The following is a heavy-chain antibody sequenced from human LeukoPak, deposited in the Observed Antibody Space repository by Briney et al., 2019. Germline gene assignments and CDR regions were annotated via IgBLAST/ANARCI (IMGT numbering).Heavy chain of an antibody. CDR2: ISSGSSAI. V-gene: IGHV3-21*01. CDR1: GFTFSSYS. D-gene: IGHD4-17*01. CDR3: ARGHTAVTRHFDF. Sequence: PGGSLRLSCAASGFTFSSYSTTWVRQAPGKGLEWVSIISSGSSAIFSADALKGRFTISRDDAKNLLYLDMNSLRAEDTAVYYCARGHTAVTRHFDFWGQGTLVTVSS. J-gene: IGHJ4*02.